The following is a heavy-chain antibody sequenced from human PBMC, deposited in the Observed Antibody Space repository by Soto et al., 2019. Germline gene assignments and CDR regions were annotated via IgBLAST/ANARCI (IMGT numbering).Heavy chain of an antibody. D-gene: IGHD2-2*01. CDR3: ARLDLGYCISTTCPPYYYYYGMDV. Sequence: RQPPGKGLEWIGYIYYSGSTNYNPSLKSRVTISVDTSKNQFSLKLSSVTAADTAVYYCARLDLGYCISTTCPPYYYYYGMDVWGQGTTVTVSS. J-gene: IGHJ6*02. V-gene: IGHV4-59*01. CDR2: IYYSGST.